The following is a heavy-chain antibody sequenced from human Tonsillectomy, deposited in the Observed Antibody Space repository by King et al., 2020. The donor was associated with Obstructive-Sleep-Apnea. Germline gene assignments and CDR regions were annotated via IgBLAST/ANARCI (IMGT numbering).Heavy chain of an antibody. D-gene: IGHD3-9*01. Sequence: VQLQQWGAGLLKPSETLSLTCAVYGGSFSDYYWSWIRQPPGKGLVWIGEINHSGSTNYNPSLKSRVTISVDTSKNHFSLRRGFVTAADTAVYYCARDLRYYHYYYGMDVWGQGTTVTVSS. J-gene: IGHJ6*02. V-gene: IGHV4-34*01. CDR1: GGSFSDYY. CDR2: INHSGST. CDR3: ARDLRYYHYYYGMDV.